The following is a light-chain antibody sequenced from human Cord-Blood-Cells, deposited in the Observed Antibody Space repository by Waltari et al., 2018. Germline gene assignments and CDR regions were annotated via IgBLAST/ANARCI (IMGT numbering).Light chain of an antibody. CDR2: AAS. J-gene: IGKJ5*01. V-gene: IGKV1-39*01. Sequence: DIQMTQSPSSLSASVGDRVTITCRASQSISSYLNWYQQKPGKAPKLLIYAASSLQRWVPSRFSGSGFGTDFTLTISSLQPEDFATYYCQQSYSTPITFGQGTRLEIK. CDR3: QQSYSTPIT. CDR1: QSISSY.